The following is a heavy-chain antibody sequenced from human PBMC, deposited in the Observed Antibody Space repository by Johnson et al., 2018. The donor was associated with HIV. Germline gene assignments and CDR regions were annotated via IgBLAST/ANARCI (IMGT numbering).Heavy chain of an antibody. CDR2: ISYDGSNK. Sequence: QVQLVESGGGVVQPGKSLRLSCAASGFTFSGYGMHWVRQAPGKGLEWVAIISYDGSNKYYADSVKGRFTISRDNSKNTLYLQMSSLRAEDTAVYYCAKCRGLGARGAFDIWGQGTMVTVSS. CDR3: AKCRGLGARGAFDI. J-gene: IGHJ3*02. CDR1: GFTFSGYG. D-gene: IGHD5-12*01. V-gene: IGHV3-30*18.